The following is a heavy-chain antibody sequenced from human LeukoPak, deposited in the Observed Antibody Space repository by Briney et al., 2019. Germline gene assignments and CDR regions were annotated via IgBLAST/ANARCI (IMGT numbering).Heavy chain of an antibody. D-gene: IGHD6-6*01. Sequence: GGSLRLSCAASGFAFSSYSMNWVRQAPGKGLEWVSSISSSSSYIYYADSVKGRFTISRDNSKNTLYLQMNSLRAEDTAVYYCAKPPSSSSPYYYYYYMDVWGKGTTVTVSS. CDR2: ISSSSSYI. CDR3: AKPPSSSSPYYYYYYMDV. CDR1: GFAFSSYS. J-gene: IGHJ6*03. V-gene: IGHV3-21*01.